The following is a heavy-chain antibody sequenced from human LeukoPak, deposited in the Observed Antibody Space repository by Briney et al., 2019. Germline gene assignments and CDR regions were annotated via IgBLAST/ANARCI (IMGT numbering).Heavy chain of an antibody. D-gene: IGHD3-10*02. V-gene: IGHV3-48*04. CDR2: ISSSGSTI. Sequence: AGGSLRLSCAASGFSFSIYGMSWVRQAPGKGLEWVSYISSSGSTIYYADSVKGRFTISRDNAKNSLYLQMNSLRAEDTAVYYCAELGTTMIGGVWGKGTTVTISS. CDR3: AELGTTMIGGV. J-gene: IGHJ6*04. CDR1: GFSFSIYG.